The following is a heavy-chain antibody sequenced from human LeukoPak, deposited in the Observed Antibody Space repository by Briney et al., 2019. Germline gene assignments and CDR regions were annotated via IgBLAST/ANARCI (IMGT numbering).Heavy chain of an antibody. CDR1: GFTFSSYA. V-gene: IGHV3-23*01. CDR3: AKEYSSGWYKEGFDY. CDR2: ISGSGGST. D-gene: IGHD6-19*01. Sequence: GASLRLSCAASGFTFSSYAMSWVRQAPGKGLEWVSAISGSGGSTYYADSVKGRFTISRDNSKNTLYLQMNSLRAEDTAVYYCAKEYSSGWYKEGFDYWGQGTLVTVSS. J-gene: IGHJ4*02.